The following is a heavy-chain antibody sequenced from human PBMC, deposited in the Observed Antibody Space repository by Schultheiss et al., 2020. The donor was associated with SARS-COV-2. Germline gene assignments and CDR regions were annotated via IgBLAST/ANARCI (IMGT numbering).Heavy chain of an antibody. CDR3: ATGSSTSFHYMDV. V-gene: IGHV1-24*01. J-gene: IGHJ6*03. D-gene: IGHD2-2*01. Sequence: ASVKVSCKASGYTFTSYYMHWVRQAPGKGLEWMGGFDPEDGETIYAQKFQGRVTMTEDTSTDTAYMELSSLRSEDTAVYYCATGSSTSFHYMDVWGKGTTVTVSS. CDR2: FDPEDGET. CDR1: GYTFTSYY.